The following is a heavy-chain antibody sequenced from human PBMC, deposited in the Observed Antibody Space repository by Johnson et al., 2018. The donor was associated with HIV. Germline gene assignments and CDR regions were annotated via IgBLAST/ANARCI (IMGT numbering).Heavy chain of an antibody. CDR2: ISNDGSNK. Sequence: QVQLVESGGGVVQPGTSLRLSCAASGLTFSSHAMHWVRQAPGKGLEWVTFISNDGSNKYYADSVRGRFTISRDNSKNTLYLQMNSLRAEDTAVYYCAREGEGYSSSWYDAFDIWGQGTMVTVSS. D-gene: IGHD6-13*01. J-gene: IGHJ3*02. V-gene: IGHV3-30*04. CDR3: AREGEGYSSSWYDAFDI. CDR1: GLTFSSHA.